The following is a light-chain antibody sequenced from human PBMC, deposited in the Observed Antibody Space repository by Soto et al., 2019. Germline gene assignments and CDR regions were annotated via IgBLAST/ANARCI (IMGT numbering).Light chain of an antibody. CDR3: CSYAGSYTWV. V-gene: IGLV2-11*01. Sequence: QSALTQPRSVSGSPGQSVTISCSGGIRDVGAFNYVSWYQKYPGKAPQLLIYDVTKRPSGVPDRFSGSKSGNTASLTISGLQVEDESDYFCCSYAGSYTWVFGGGTKLTVL. CDR1: IRDVGAFNY. J-gene: IGLJ3*02. CDR2: DVT.